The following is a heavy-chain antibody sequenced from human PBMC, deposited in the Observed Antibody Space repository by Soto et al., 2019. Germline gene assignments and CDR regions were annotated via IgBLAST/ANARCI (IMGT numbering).Heavy chain of an antibody. D-gene: IGHD3-10*01. CDR3: ANVLLWFGELSGRNYYYYYGMDV. V-gene: IGHV3-30-3*01. CDR1: GFTFSSYA. Sequence: GGSLRLSCAASGFTFSSYAMHWVRQAPGKGLEWVAVISYDGSNKYYADYVKGRFTISRDNFKNTLYLQMNSLRAEDTAVYYCANVLLWFGELSGRNYYYYYGMDVWGQGTTVTVSS. CDR2: ISYDGSNK. J-gene: IGHJ6*02.